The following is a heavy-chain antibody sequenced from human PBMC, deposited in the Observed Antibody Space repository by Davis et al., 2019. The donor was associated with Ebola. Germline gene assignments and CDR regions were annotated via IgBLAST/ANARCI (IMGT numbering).Heavy chain of an antibody. D-gene: IGHD6-19*01. CDR3: AREGYSSAWPSFFDY. J-gene: IGHJ4*02. CDR2: IYYSGST. Sequence: SETLSLTCTVSGGSISSYYWSWIRQPPGKGLEWIGYIYYSGSTIYNPSLKSRVTISVDTSRKQFSLKLSSVTAEDTAVYYCAREGYSSAWPSFFDYWGQGTLVTVSS. V-gene: IGHV4-59*01. CDR1: GGSISSYY.